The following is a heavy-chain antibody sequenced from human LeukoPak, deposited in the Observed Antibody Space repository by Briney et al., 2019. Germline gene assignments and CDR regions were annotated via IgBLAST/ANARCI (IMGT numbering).Heavy chain of an antibody. CDR3: ARKTDSWFGELFWFDP. CDR2: ISAYNGNT. J-gene: IGHJ5*02. V-gene: IGHV1-18*04. Sequence: ASVKVSCKASGYTFTSYGISWVRQAPGQGLEWMGWISAYNGNTNYAQKLQGRVTMTTDTSTSTVYMEKRSLRSDDPAVYYCARKTDSWFGELFWFDPWGQGTLVTVSS. CDR1: GYTFTSYG. D-gene: IGHD3-10*01.